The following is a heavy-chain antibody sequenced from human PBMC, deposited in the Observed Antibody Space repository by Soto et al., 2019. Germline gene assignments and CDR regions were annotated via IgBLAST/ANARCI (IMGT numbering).Heavy chain of an antibody. CDR3: ARGRWFGGYSYREPRYGMDV. V-gene: IGHV1-8*01. J-gene: IGHJ6*02. Sequence: QVQLVQSGAEVKKPGASVKVSCKASGYTFTSYDINWVRQATGQGLEWMGWMNPNSGNTGYAQKFQGRVTMTRNTSISTAYMELSSLRSEDTALYYCARGRWFGGYSYREPRYGMDVWGQGTTVTVSS. D-gene: IGHD5-18*01. CDR2: MNPNSGNT. CDR1: GYTFTSYD.